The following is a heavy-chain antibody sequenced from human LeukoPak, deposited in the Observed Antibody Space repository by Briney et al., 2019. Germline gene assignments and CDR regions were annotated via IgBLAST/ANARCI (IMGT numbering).Heavy chain of an antibody. V-gene: IGHV3-15*07. CDR3: TTDEPIGEVGE. J-gene: IGHJ4*02. Sequence: GGSLRLSCAASGFTFSSYSMNWVRQAPGKGLEWVGRIKSKTDGGTTDYAAPVKGRFTISRDDSKNTLYLQMNSLKTEDTAVYYCTTDEPIGEVGEWGQGTLVTVSS. CDR1: GFTFSSYS. D-gene: IGHD1-26*01. CDR2: IKSKTDGGTT.